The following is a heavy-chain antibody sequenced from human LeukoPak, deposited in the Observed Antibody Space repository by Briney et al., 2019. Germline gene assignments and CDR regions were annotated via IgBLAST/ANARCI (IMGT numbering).Heavy chain of an antibody. V-gene: IGHV3-33*01. CDR3: AREVIAAAGPGWFDP. CDR2: IWYDGSNK. J-gene: IGHJ5*02. Sequence: GRSLRLSCAASGFTFSSYGMHWVRQAPGKGLEWVAVIWYDGSNKYYADSVKGRFTISRDNSKNTLYLQMNSLRAEDTAVYCCAREVIAAAGPGWFDPWGQGTLVTVSS. D-gene: IGHD6-13*01. CDR1: GFTFSSYG.